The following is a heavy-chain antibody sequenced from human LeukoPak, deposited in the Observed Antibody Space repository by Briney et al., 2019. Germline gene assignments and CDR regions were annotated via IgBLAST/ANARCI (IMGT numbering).Heavy chain of an antibody. J-gene: IGHJ5*02. CDR3: ARGGRSSGSYYKGP. CDR2: IDHSGTT. Sequence: SETLSLTCAVYGGSFSGYYWSWIRQPPGKGLAWIAEIDHSGTTGYSPSLQGRVTISLDKSKNQFSLKLSSVTAADTAVYFCARGGRSSGSYYKGPWGQGTLVTVSS. V-gene: IGHV4-34*01. CDR1: GGSFSGYY. D-gene: IGHD3-10*01.